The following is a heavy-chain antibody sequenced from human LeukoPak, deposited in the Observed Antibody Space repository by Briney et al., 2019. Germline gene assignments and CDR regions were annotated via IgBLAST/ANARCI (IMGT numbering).Heavy chain of an antibody. Sequence: GGSLRLSCAASGFSFSTSWMHWVRQAPGKGLEWVAFIRYDGSNKYYADSVKGRFTISRDNSKNTLYLQMNSLRAEDTAVYYCAKRSSTSCCDAFDIWGQGTMVTVSS. D-gene: IGHD2-2*01. CDR1: GFSFSTSW. V-gene: IGHV3-30*02. J-gene: IGHJ3*02. CDR3: AKRSSTSCCDAFDI. CDR2: IRYDGSNK.